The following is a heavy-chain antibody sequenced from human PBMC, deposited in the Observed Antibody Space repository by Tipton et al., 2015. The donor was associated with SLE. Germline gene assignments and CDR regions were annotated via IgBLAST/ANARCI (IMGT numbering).Heavy chain of an antibody. CDR3: AACRGGTYPLDY. J-gene: IGHJ4*02. D-gene: IGHD1-26*01. CDR2: INWNGGNI. Sequence: SLRLSCAASGFTFHDYAMHWVRQAPGKGLQWVSGINWNGGNIGYADSVKGRFSISRDNAKNSLYLQMNSLKVEDTALYYCAACRGGTYPLDYWGQGSLVPVSS. CDR1: GFTFHDYA. V-gene: IGHV3-9*01.